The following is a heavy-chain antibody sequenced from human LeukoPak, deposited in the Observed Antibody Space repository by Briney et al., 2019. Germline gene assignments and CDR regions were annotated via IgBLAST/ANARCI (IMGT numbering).Heavy chain of an antibody. CDR1: GFAFSNYG. CDR3: ARRSNLIHSGYDIVGYFDY. D-gene: IGHD5-12*01. J-gene: IGHJ4*02. Sequence: GMSLRLSCAASGFAFSNYGMHWVRQAPGKGLEWVAVIWYDGSNKYYADSVKGRFTISRDNSKNTLYLQMNSLRAEDTAVYYCARRSNLIHSGYDIVGYFDYWGQGTLVTVSS. CDR2: IWYDGSNK. V-gene: IGHV3-33*08.